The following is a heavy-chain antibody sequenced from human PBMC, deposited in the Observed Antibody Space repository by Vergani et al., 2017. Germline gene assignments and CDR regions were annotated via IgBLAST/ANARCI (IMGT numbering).Heavy chain of an antibody. CDR1: GFTVSSNY. V-gene: IGHV3-53*01. CDR3: ARIGLLWFREASLTDY. J-gene: IGHJ4*02. CDR2: IYSGGST. Sequence: EVQLVESGGGLIQPGGSLRLSCAASGFTVSSNYMSWVRQAPGKGLEWVSVIYSGGSTYYADSVKGRFTISRDNSKNTLYLQMNSLRAEDTAVYYCARIGLLWFREASLTDYWGQGTLVTVSS. D-gene: IGHD3-10*01.